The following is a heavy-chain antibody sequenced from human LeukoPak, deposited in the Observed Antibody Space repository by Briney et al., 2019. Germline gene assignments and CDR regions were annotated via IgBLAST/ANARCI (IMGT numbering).Heavy chain of an antibody. D-gene: IGHD5-24*01. Sequence: PSQTLSLTCTVSGGSISSGSYYWSWIRQPAGKGLEWIGRIYTSGSSNYNPSLKSRVTVSVDTSKNQFSLKLSSVTAADTAVYYCARGMRDGYNKWLDPWGQGTLVTVSS. J-gene: IGHJ5*02. V-gene: IGHV4-61*02. CDR1: GGSISSGSYY. CDR2: IYTSGSS. CDR3: ARGMRDGYNKWLDP.